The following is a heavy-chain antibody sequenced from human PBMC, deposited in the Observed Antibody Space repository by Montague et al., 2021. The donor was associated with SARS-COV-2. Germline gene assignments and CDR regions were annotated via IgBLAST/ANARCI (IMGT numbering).Heavy chain of an antibody. J-gene: IGHJ4*02. Sequence: SETLSLTCAVYGGSFSGYYWSWIRQPPGKGLEWIGEINHSGSTNXNPSLKSRVAISLDTPNNQFSLKITSLIVADTAIYYCVTPGKTAVAGQFDYWGPGILVTVSS. CDR2: INHSGST. V-gene: IGHV4-34*01. D-gene: IGHD6-19*01. CDR3: VTPGKTAVAGQFDY. CDR1: GGSFSGYY.